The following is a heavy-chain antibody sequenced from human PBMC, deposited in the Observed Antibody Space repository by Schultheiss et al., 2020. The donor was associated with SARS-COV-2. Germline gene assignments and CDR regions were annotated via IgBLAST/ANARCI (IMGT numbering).Heavy chain of an antibody. J-gene: IGHJ6*02. CDR2: MYTSGTT. D-gene: IGHD1-26*01. CDR1: GYSISSGYY. V-gene: IGHV4-4*07. CDR3: ARESPVGYYYYSGIDV. Sequence: SETLSLTCTVSGYSISSGYYWGWIRQPAGKGLEWIGRMYTSGTTNYNPSLKSRVTMSVDTSKNQFSLKVYSVTAADTAVYYCARESPVGYYYYSGIDVWGQGTTVTVSS.